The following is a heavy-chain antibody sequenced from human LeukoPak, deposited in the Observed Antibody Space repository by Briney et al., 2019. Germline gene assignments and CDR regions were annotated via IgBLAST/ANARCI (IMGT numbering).Heavy chain of an antibody. Sequence: SETLSLTCTVSGGSISSSSYYWGWLRQPPGKGLEWIGSIYYSGSTYYNPSLKSRVTISVDTSKNQFSLKLSSVTAADTAVYYCARDLLNEGNHLDYWGQGTLVTVSS. CDR2: IYYSGST. V-gene: IGHV4-39*02. J-gene: IGHJ4*02. CDR1: GGSISSSSYY. D-gene: IGHD4-23*01. CDR3: ARDLLNEGNHLDY.